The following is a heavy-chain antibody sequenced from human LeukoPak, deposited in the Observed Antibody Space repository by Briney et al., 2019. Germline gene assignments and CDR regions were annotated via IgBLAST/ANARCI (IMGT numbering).Heavy chain of an antibody. Sequence: GSLRLSCAASGFTFSDYYWSWIRQTPGKGLEWIGYIYYSGSTNYNPSLKSRVTISVDTSKNQFSLKLSSVTAADTAVYYCARGAMMRPDAFDIWGQGTMVTVSS. J-gene: IGHJ3*02. CDR2: IYYSGST. CDR3: ARGAMMRPDAFDI. D-gene: IGHD3-22*01. CDR1: GFTFSDYY. V-gene: IGHV4-59*01.